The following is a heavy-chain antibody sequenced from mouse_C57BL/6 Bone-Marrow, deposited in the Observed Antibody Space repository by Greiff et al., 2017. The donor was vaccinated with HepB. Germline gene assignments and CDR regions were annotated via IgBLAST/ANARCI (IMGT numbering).Heavy chain of an antibody. J-gene: IGHJ2*01. V-gene: IGHV1-62-2*01. CDR3: ARHEVLITTVVAYYFDY. CDR2: FYPGSGSI. D-gene: IGHD1-1*01. CDR1: GYTFTEYT. Sequence: QVQLKESGAELVKPGASVKLSCKASGYTFTEYTIHWVKQRSGQGLEWIGWFYPGSGSIKYNEKFKDKATLTADKSSSTVYMELSRLTSEDSAVYFCARHEVLITTVVAYYFDYWGQGTTLTVSS.